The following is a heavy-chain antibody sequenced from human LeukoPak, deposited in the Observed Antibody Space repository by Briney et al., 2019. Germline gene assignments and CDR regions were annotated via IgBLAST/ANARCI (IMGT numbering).Heavy chain of an antibody. CDR2: IWYDGSNK. J-gene: IGHJ6*02. Sequence: PGGSLRLSCAASGFTFSSHGMHWVRQAPGKGLEWVAVIWYDGSNKYYADSVKGRFTISRDNSKNTLYLQMNSLRAEDTAVYYCARDHYDFWSGYYTSGLYGMDVWGQGTTVTVSS. CDR1: GFTFSSHG. D-gene: IGHD3-3*01. CDR3: ARDHYDFWSGYYTSGLYGMDV. V-gene: IGHV3-33*01.